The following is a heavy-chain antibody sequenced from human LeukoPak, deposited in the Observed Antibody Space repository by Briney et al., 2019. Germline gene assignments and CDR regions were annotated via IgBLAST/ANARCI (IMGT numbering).Heavy chain of an antibody. J-gene: IGHJ6*02. CDR2: ISPILGIA. D-gene: IGHD2-2*01. CDR3: ARGLIVVVPAANRGYYGMDV. Sequence: ASVKVSCKASGGTFSSYAINWVRQAPGQGLEWMGRISPILGIANYAQKFQGRVTITADKSTSTAYMELSSLRSEDTAVYYCARGLIVVVPAANRGYYGMDVWGQGTTVTVSS. CDR1: GGTFSSYA. V-gene: IGHV1-69*04.